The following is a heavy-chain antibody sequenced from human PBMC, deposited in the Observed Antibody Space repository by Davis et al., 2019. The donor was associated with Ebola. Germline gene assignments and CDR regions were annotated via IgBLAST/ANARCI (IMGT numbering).Heavy chain of an antibody. CDR1: GGSISSYY. J-gene: IGHJ3*02. Sequence: MPSETLSLTCTVSGGSISSYYWSWIRQPPGKGLEWIGYIYYSGSTNYNPSLKRRVTISVDTSKNQFSLKLSSVTAADTAVYYCARHILEGLDWLLYQDAFDIWGQGTMVTVSS. D-gene: IGHD3-9*01. CDR3: ARHILEGLDWLLYQDAFDI. V-gene: IGHV4-59*08. CDR2: IYYSGST.